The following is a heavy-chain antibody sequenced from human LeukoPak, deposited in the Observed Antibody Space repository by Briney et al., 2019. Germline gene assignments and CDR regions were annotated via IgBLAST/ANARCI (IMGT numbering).Heavy chain of an antibody. D-gene: IGHD3-22*01. CDR2: IYHSGST. Sequence: PSETLSLTCAVSGGSISSSNWWSWVRQPPGKGLEWIGEIYHSGSTNYNPSLKSRVTISVDKSKNQFSLKLSSVTAADTAVYYCASKRSGYFYRGYFQHWGQGTLVTVSS. CDR1: GGSISSSNW. CDR3: ASKRSGYFYRGYFQH. J-gene: IGHJ1*01. V-gene: IGHV4-4*02.